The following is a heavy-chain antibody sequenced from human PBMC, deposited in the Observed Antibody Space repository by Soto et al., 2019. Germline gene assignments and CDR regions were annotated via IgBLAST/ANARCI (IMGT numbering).Heavy chain of an antibody. CDR2: IIPIFGTA. V-gene: IGHV1-69*13. Sequence: GASVKVSCKASGGTFSSYAISWVRQAPGQGLEWMGGIIPIFGTANYAQKSQGRVTITADESTSTAYMELSSLRSEDTAVYYCARAYYYDSSGDAWFDPWGQGTMVTVYS. J-gene: IGHJ5*02. D-gene: IGHD3-22*01. CDR3: ARAYYYDSSGDAWFDP. CDR1: GGTFSSYA.